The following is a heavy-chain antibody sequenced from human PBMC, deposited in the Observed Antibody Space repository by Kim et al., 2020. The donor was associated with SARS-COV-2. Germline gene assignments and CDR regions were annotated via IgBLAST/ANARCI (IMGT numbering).Heavy chain of an antibody. J-gene: IGHJ4*02. Sequence: GGSLRLSCAASGFNFDDYGMSWVRQAPGKGLEWVAGINWNGVNTGYADSVQGRFTISRDNAKNSLYLQMNSLRVDDTAFYFCARGWKFAVELAGGDSWGQGTLVTVSS. CDR2: INWNGVNT. V-gene: IGHV3-20*04. CDR1: GFNFDDYG. D-gene: IGHD1-1*01. CDR3: ARGWKFAVELAGGDS.